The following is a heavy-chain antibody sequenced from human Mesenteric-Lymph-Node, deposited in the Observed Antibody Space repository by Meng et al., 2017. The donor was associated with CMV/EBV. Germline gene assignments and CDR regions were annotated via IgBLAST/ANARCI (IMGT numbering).Heavy chain of an antibody. J-gene: IGHJ3*02. CDR2: INHSGST. CDR1: GGSFSGYY. Sequence: SETLSLTCAVYGGSFSGYYWSWIRQPPGKGLEWIGEINHSGSTNYNPSLKSRVTISVDTSKNQFSLKLSSVTAADTAVYYCARREIRGYSEALYSFNIWGQGTRVTVSS. V-gene: IGHV4-34*01. D-gene: IGHD5-18*01. CDR3: ARREIRGYSEALYSFNI.